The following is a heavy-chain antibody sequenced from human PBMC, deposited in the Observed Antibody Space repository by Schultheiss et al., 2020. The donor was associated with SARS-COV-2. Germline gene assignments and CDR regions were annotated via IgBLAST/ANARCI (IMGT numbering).Heavy chain of an antibody. CDR3: ARQYSGSLDP. J-gene: IGHJ5*02. V-gene: IGHV3-21*01. Sequence: GGSLRLSCAASGFTFSSYSMNWVRQAPGKGLEWVSSISSSSSYIYYADSVKGRFTISRDNAKNTLFLQMHSLRAEDTALYYCARQYSGSLDPWGQGTLVTVSS. CDR2: ISSSSSYI. D-gene: IGHD1-26*01. CDR1: GFTFSSYS.